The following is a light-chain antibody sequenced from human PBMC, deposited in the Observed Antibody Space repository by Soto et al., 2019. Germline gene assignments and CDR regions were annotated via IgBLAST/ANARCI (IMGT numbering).Light chain of an antibody. J-gene: IGLJ1*01. CDR3: SSFTNTYSYV. CDR2: DVS. V-gene: IGLV2-14*01. CDR1: SGDVGAYNY. Sequence: QSVLTQPASVSGSPGQSITISCTGTSGDVGAYNYVSWYQQHPGKAPRLMIYDVSNRPSGASNRFSGSKSGNTASLTISGVQAEDEADYYCSSFTNTYSYVFGTGTKVTVL.